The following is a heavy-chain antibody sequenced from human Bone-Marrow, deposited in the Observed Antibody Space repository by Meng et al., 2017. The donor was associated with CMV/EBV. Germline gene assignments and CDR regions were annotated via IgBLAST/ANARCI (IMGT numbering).Heavy chain of an antibody. V-gene: IGHV4-30-4*08. CDR2: IYYSGST. CDR1: GGSISSGDYY. J-gene: IGHJ5*02. Sequence: SEPLSLTCTVSGGSISSGDYYWSWIRQPPGKGLEWIGYIYYSGSTYYNPSLKSRVTISVDTSKNQFSLKLSSVTAADTAVYYCARADIVVVPAAIKGNWFDPWGQGTLVTVSS. CDR3: ARADIVVVPAAIKGNWFDP. D-gene: IGHD2-2*02.